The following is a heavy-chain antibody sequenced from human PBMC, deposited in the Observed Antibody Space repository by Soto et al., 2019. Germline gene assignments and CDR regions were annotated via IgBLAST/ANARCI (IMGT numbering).Heavy chain of an antibody. CDR3: ARQRNHISVP. J-gene: IGHJ5*02. CDR1: GSKFGSAW. Sequence: ESLKISWKGVGSKFGSAWIGWVRQMPGKGLEGMGIIKPGTSDIRYSPSCRGHVTISADEAVSTAYLQWSSLKASDTAMYYCARQRNHISVPWGQARLATGSS. D-gene: IGHD2-21*01. CDR2: IKPGTSDI. V-gene: IGHV5-51*01.